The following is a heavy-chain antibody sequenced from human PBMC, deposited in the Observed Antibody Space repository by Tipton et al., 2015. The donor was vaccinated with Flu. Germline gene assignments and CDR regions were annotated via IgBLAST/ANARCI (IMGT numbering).Heavy chain of an antibody. CDR1: AFTFSSYW. J-gene: IGHJ4*02. CDR3: ARQIGGGDCY. CDR2: INQDGTVK. D-gene: IGHD2-21*01. Sequence: SLRLSCAASAFTFSSYWMTWVRQAPGKGLEWVANINQDGTVKYYVDSVKGRFTISRDNAKKLVYLQMDSLRAEDTAVYYCARQIGGGDCYWGQGTLVTVSS. V-gene: IGHV3-7*03.